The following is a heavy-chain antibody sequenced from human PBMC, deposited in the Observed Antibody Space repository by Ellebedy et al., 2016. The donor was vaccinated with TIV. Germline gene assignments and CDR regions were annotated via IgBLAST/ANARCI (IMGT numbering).Heavy chain of an antibody. CDR3: TRDANNWNGFDP. CDR1: GFTFNTYW. Sequence: GGSLRLSCAASGFTFNTYWMHWVRQAPGKGLVWVAQINSDGSSASYADSVKGRFTISRDNAKNTLYLQMNGLRAEDTAVYYCTRDANNWNGFDPWGQGTLVTVSS. D-gene: IGHD2/OR15-2a*01. CDR2: INSDGSSA. V-gene: IGHV3-74*01. J-gene: IGHJ5*02.